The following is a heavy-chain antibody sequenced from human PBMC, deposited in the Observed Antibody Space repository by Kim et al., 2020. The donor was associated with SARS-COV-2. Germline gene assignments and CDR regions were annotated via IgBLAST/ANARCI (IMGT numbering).Heavy chain of an antibody. CDR2: INHSGST. V-gene: IGHV4-34*01. CDR1: GGSFSGYY. CDR3: ARDGPSIAARYYYYGMDV. Sequence: SETLSLTCAVYGGSFSGYYWSWIRQPPGKGLEWIGEINHSGSTNYNPSLKSRVTISVDTSKNQFSLKLSSVTAADTAVYYCARDGPSIAARYYYYGMDVWGQGTTVTVSS. J-gene: IGHJ6*02. D-gene: IGHD6-6*01.